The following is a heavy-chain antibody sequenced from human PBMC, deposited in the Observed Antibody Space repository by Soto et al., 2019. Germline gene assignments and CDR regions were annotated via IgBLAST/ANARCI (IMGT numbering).Heavy chain of an antibody. CDR2: IYYNGNT. J-gene: IGHJ4*02. CDR1: GGSVSSGSYY. CDR3: ARFYASGSYPYDY. D-gene: IGHD3-10*01. Sequence: PSETLSLTCTVSGGSVSSGSYYWSWIRQPPGKGLEWIGYIYYNGNTNYAQNLQGRVTMTTDTSTSTAYMELRSLRSDDTAVYYCARFYASGSYPYDYWGQGTLVTVSS. V-gene: IGHV4-61*01.